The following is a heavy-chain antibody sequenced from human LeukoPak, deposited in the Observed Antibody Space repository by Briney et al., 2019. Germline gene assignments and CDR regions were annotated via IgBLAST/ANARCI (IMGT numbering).Heavy chain of an antibody. J-gene: IGHJ4*02. CDR1: GFTFSDYY. Sequence: GGSLRLSCVASGFTFSDYYMSWVRQAPGRGLECLSYISGSGSDINYADSVKGRFTIPRDNAKNSLYLQMNSLRVEDTAVYYCARTARVYAHWGQGTPVTVSS. CDR3: ARTARVYAH. V-gene: IGHV3-11*01. D-gene: IGHD2-2*01. CDR2: ISGSGSDI.